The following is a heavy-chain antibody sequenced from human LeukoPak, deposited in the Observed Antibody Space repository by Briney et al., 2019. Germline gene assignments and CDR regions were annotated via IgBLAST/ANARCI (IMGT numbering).Heavy chain of an antibody. CDR2: INHSGST. V-gene: IGHV4-34*01. CDR1: GGSFSGYY. J-gene: IGHJ1*01. D-gene: IGHD6-13*01. CDR3: AREGPYWSSSRSFQH. Sequence: PSETLSLTCAVYGGSFSGYYWSWIRQPPGKGLEWIGEINHSGSTNYNPSLKSRVTISVDTSKNQFSLKLSSVTAADTAVYYCAREGPYWSSSRSFQHWGQGTLVTVSS.